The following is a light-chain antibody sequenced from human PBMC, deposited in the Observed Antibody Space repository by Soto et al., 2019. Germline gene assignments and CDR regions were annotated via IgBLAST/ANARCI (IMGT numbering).Light chain of an antibody. CDR3: MQGTHWPWT. V-gene: IGKV2-30*02. Sequence: DVVMNQSPLSLPVTLGQPASISCRSSQSLIHSDGNTYLNWFQQRPGQSPRRLIYEVSDRDSGVPDRFSGSGSGTDFTLKISRVEAEDVGVYYCMQGTHWPWTFGQGTEVEIK. CDR1: QSLIHSDGNTY. J-gene: IGKJ1*01. CDR2: EVS.